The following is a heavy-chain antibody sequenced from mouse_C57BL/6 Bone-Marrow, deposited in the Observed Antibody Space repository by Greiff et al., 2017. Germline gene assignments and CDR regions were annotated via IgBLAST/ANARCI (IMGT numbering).Heavy chain of an antibody. CDR1: GFTFSDAW. CDR2: IRNKANNHAT. CDR3: TRPDYYGSYLYFDV. J-gene: IGHJ1*03. Sequence: EVQLVESGGGLVQPGGSMKLSCAASGFTFSDAWMDWVRQSPEKGLEWVAEIRNKANNHATYYAESVKGRFTISRDDSKSSVYLQMNSLRAEDTGIYYCTRPDYYGSYLYFDVWGTGTTVTVSS. D-gene: IGHD1-1*01. V-gene: IGHV6-6*01.